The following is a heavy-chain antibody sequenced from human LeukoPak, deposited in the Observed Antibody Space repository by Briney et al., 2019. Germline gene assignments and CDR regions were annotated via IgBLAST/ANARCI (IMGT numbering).Heavy chain of an antibody. D-gene: IGHD6-6*01. CDR3: ARIEYSSST. Sequence: PGGSLRLSCAASGFTFSSNDIHWVRQGPGKGLEWMSFIKFDGSYKWYADSVKGRFTVSRDNAKNSLYLQMNSLRAEDTAVYYCARIEYSSSTSGQGTLVTVSS. V-gene: IGHV3-33*01. CDR2: IKFDGSYK. J-gene: IGHJ5*02. CDR1: GFTFSSND.